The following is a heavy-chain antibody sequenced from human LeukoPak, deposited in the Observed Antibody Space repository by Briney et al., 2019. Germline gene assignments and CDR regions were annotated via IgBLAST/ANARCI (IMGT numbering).Heavy chain of an antibody. CDR1: GFTFSNAW. CDR2: IKSKTDGGTT. J-gene: IGHJ4*02. Sequence: GGSLRLSCAASGFTFSNAWMSWVRQAPGKGLEWVGRIKSKTDGGTTDYAAPVKGRFTISRDGSKNTLYLQMNSLKTEDTAVYYCTTVVVVPAAMYFDYWGQGTLVTVSS. CDR3: TTVVVVPAAMYFDY. D-gene: IGHD2-2*01. V-gene: IGHV3-15*01.